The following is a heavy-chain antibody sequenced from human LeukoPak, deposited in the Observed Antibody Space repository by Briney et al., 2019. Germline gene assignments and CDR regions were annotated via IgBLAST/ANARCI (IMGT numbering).Heavy chain of an antibody. J-gene: IGHJ4*02. CDR2: ISSSSGTI. Sequence: GGSLRLSCAASGFTFSRYAMHWVRQAPGKGLEWVSYISSSSGTIYYADSVKGRFTISRDNAKNSLYLQMHSLRAGDTAVYYCARDVSSSWYFIDYWGQGTLVTVSS. D-gene: IGHD6-13*01. V-gene: IGHV3-48*04. CDR3: ARDVSSSWYFIDY. CDR1: GFTFSRYA.